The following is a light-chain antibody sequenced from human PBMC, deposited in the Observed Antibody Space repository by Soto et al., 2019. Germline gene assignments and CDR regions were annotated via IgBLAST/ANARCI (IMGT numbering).Light chain of an antibody. CDR3: QQSYSTPWT. V-gene: IGKV1-39*01. Sequence: DIQMTQSPSSLSASVGDRVTLACRATQSVAKYVNWYQQKPGQAPNILIYTSSNLQSGVPSRFTGSGFATDFTLTISSLQPEDFASYYCQQSYSTPWTFGQGTKVDIK. CDR2: TSS. J-gene: IGKJ1*01. CDR1: QSVAKY.